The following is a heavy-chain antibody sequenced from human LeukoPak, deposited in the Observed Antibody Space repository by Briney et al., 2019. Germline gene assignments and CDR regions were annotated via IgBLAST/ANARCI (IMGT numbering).Heavy chain of an antibody. D-gene: IGHD5-12*01. V-gene: IGHV4-31*03. CDR2: IYYSGST. J-gene: IGHJ4*02. Sequence: PSETLSLTCTVSGGSISSGGYYWSWIRQHPGKGLEWIGYIYYSGSTYYNPSLKSRVTISVDTSKNQFSLKLSSVTAADTAVYYCGRDWGSGYDFDYWGQEPLVTVSS. CDR1: GGSISSGGYY. CDR3: GRDWGSGYDFDY.